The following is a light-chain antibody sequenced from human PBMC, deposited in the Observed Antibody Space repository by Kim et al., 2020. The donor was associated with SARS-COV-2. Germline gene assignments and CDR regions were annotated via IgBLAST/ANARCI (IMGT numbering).Light chain of an antibody. V-gene: IGKV1-39*01. Sequence: DIQMTQSPSSLSASVGDRVSITCRASQSISRFLNWYQHKPGKAPKLLIYAASSLQSGVPSRFSGRGSGTDFTLSISSLQPDDFATYYCQQSSGIPYSFGQGTKLEI. CDR2: AAS. CDR3: QQSSGIPYS. CDR1: QSISRF. J-gene: IGKJ2*03.